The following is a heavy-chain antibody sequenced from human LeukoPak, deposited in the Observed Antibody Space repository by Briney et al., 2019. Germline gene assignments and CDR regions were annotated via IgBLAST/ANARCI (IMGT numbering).Heavy chain of an antibody. V-gene: IGHV3-30*04. CDR3: ARDDR. J-gene: IGHJ4*02. Sequence: PGRSLRLSCAASGFIFSSYTMHWVRQAPGKGLEWVAVISYDGNNKYYADSVQGRFTISRDNSKSTLSLQMNSLRADDTGVYYCARDDRWGQGTLVTVSS. CDR1: GFIFSSYT. CDR2: ISYDGNNK.